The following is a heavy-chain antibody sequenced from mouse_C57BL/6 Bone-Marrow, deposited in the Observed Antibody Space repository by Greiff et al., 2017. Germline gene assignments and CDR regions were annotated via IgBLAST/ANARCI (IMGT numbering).Heavy chain of an antibody. J-gene: IGHJ2*01. V-gene: IGHV3-6*01. CDR1: GYSITSGYY. CDR3: ARGYYDYGYYFDY. Sequence: EVQLQESGPGLVKPSQSLSLTCSVTGYSITSGYYWNWIRQFPGNKLEWMGYISYDGSNNYNPSLKNRISITRDTSKNQFFLKLNSVTTEDTATYYCARGYYDYGYYFDYWGQGTTLTVSS. D-gene: IGHD2-4*01. CDR2: ISYDGSN.